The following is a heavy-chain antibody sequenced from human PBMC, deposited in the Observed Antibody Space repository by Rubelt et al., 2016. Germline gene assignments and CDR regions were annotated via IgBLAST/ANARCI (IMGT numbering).Heavy chain of an antibody. CDR1: GFTFNTAW. D-gene: IGHD3-16*02. J-gene: IGHJ4*01. V-gene: IGHV3-15*01. Sequence: DVQLVESGGGLVKPGGSLRLSCVVSGFTFNTAWMGWARQAPGKGLEWVGRITSNADGATTEYAAPDEGRFSISREDSKNILSLQMNSLKTEDTAVYYCVSGIVSAFDYWGHGTLVTVSS. CDR2: ITSNADGATT. CDR3: VSGIVSAFDY.